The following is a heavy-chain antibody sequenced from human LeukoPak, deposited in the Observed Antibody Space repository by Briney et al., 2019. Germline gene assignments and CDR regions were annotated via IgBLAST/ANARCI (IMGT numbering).Heavy chain of an antibody. V-gene: IGHV3-30*18. Sequence: GGSLRLSCAASGFTFSSYGMHWVRQAPGKGLEGVAVISYDGSNKYYADSVKGRFTISRDNSKNTLYLQMNSLRAEDTAVYYCAKGALLWFGDLLSPLDYWGQGTLVTVSS. CDR2: ISYDGSNK. CDR1: GFTFSSYG. CDR3: AKGALLWFGDLLSPLDY. D-gene: IGHD3-10*01. J-gene: IGHJ4*02.